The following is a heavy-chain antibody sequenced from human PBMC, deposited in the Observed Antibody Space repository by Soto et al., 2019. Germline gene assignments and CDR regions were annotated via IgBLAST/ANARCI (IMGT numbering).Heavy chain of an antibody. CDR1: GGSISSYY. V-gene: IGHV4-59*01. CDR2: IYYSGST. CDR3: ERTRLRYFDWTLDY. D-gene: IGHD3-9*01. Sequence: SETLSLTCTVSGGSISSYYWSWIRQPPGKGLEWIGYIYYSGSTNYNPSLKSRVTISVDTSKNQFSLKLSSVTAADTAVYYCERTRLRYFDWTLDYWSQGTLVTVSS. J-gene: IGHJ4*02.